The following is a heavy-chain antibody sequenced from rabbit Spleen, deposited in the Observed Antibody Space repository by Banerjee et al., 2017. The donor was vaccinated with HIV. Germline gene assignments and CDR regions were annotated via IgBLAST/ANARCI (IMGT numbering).Heavy chain of an antibody. D-gene: IGHD1-1*01. V-gene: IGHV1S40*01. Sequence: QSLEESGGDLVKPGASLTLTCTASRFSFSSSDWIYWVRQAPGKGLEWIGYIDPVFGTTYYASWAKGRSTFSKTSSTTVTLEMTSLTAADTATYFCARDLTDIIGWNFNLWGPGTLVTVS. J-gene: IGHJ4*01. CDR3: ARDLTDIIGWNFNL. CDR1: RFSFSSSDW. CDR2: IDPVFGTT.